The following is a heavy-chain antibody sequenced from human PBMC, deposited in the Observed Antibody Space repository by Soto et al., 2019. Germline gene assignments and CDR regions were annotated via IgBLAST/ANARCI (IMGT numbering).Heavy chain of an antibody. V-gene: IGHV4-39*01. CDR2: IYYSAST. D-gene: IGHD1-1*01. Sequence: LSLTCTVSCGSISRSLYYWGWIRQPPGKGQEWIESIYYSASTYYNPSIKSRVTISVNTSKNQCSLKLRSVTAADSAVYYCARRNRAFGMDVWGQGTTVTVSS. J-gene: IGHJ6*02. CDR1: CGSISRSLYY. CDR3: ARRNRAFGMDV.